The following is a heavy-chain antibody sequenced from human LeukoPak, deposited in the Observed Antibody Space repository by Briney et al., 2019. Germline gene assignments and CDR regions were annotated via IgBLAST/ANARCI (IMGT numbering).Heavy chain of an antibody. CDR2: ISNDGGDK. D-gene: IGHD3-9*01. Sequence: QPGRSLRLSCAASGFTFSTYAMHWVRQAPGKGLVWVAVISNDGGDKYYADSVRGRFTISRDNSKNTLSLQMNSLRTEDTAVYYCARDSAVTIFFSPLMDVWGQGTTVTVSS. CDR1: GFTFSTYA. J-gene: IGHJ6*02. V-gene: IGHV3-30-3*01. CDR3: ARDSAVTIFFSPLMDV.